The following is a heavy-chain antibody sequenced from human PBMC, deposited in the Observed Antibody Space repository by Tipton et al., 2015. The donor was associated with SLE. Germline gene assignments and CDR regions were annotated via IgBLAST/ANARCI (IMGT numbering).Heavy chain of an antibody. V-gene: IGHV4-34*01. CDR2: INHSGST. Sequence: TLSLTCAVYGGSFSGYYWSWIRQPPGKGLEWIGEINHSGSTNYNPSLESRVTISVNTSKNQFSLKLSSVTAADTAVYYCASHGFYYYYGMDVWGQGTTVTVSS. CDR1: GGSFSGYY. J-gene: IGHJ6*02. CDR3: ASHGFYYYYGMDV.